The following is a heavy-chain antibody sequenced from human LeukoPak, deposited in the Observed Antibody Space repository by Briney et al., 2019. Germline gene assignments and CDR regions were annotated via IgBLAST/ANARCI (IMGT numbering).Heavy chain of an antibody. J-gene: IGHJ4*02. V-gene: IGHV1-46*01. CDR3: ARVGYSNSYDY. CDR2: INPSGGST. D-gene: IGHD1-26*01. Sequence: GASVKVSCKASGYTFTSYYMHWVRQAPGQGLERMGIINPSGGSTSYAQKFQGRVTMTEDTSTDTAYMELSSLRSEDTAVYYCARVGYSNSYDYWGQGTQVTVSP. CDR1: GYTFTSYY.